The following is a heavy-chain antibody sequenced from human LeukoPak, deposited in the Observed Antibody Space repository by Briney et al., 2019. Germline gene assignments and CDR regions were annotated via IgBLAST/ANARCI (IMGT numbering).Heavy chain of an antibody. CDR1: GFTFSSYS. V-gene: IGHV3-21*04. CDR3: AKDRPVGATVEGAFDI. J-gene: IGHJ3*02. Sequence: PGGSLRLSCAASGFTFSSYSMNWVRQAPGKGLEWVSSISSSSSYIYYADSVKGRFTISRDNAKNSLYLQMNSLRAEDTAVYYCAKDRPVGATVEGAFDIWGQGTMVTVSS. D-gene: IGHD1-26*01. CDR2: ISSSSSYI.